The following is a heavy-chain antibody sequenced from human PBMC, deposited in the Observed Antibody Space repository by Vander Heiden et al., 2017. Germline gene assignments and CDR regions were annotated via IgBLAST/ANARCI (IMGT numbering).Heavy chain of an antibody. Sequence: EVQLEQSGAEVKKPGESLKISCQASGYKFFDYWIGWVRQRPGKGLEWMGNSWPGDSETRYNPSLQGHVTLSADKSISTAYLQWSNLQASDTAVYYCARESSHSAVGGNDGFDIWGQGTVVIVSS. V-gene: IGHV5-51*01. CDR1: GYKFFDYW. CDR2: SWPGDSET. CDR3: ARESSHSAVGGNDGFDI. D-gene: IGHD1-26*01. J-gene: IGHJ3*02.